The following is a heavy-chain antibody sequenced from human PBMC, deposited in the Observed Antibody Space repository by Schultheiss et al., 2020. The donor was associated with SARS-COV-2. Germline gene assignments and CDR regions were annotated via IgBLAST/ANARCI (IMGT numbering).Heavy chain of an antibody. CDR1: GFTFSSYA. V-gene: IGHV3-23*01. D-gene: IGHD3-22*01. Sequence: GGSLRLSCAASGFTFSSYAMSWVRQAPGKGLEWVSAISGSGGSTYYADSVKGRFTISRDNSKNTLYLQMNSLRAEDTAVYYCATAASYYYDSSGFDYWGQGTLVTVSS. CDR2: ISGSGGST. CDR3: ATAASYYYDSSGFDY. J-gene: IGHJ4*02.